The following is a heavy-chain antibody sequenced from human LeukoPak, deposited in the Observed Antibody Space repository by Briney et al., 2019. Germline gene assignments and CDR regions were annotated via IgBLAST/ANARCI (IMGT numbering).Heavy chain of an antibody. Sequence: SVKVSCKASGGTFSSYDISWVRQAPGQGLEWMGRIMPMFGKANYAQKFQGRVTTTADKATSTAYMELSSLRSEDTAVYYCARGLVPRYLRYFDWLLYDAFDIWGQGTMVTVSS. CDR1: GGTFSSYD. CDR2: IMPMFGKA. CDR3: ARGLVPRYLRYFDWLLYDAFDI. D-gene: IGHD3-9*01. J-gene: IGHJ3*02. V-gene: IGHV1-69*04.